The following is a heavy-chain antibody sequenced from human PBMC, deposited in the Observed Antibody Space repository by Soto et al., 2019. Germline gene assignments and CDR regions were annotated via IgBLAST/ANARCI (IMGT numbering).Heavy chain of an antibody. D-gene: IGHD6-13*01. CDR1: GGSFSGYY. V-gene: IGHV4-34*01. Sequence: AALCLTWAVYGGSFSGYYWSWSRQPPGKGLEWIGEINHSGSTNYNPSLKSRVTISVDTSKNQFSLKLSSVTAADTAVYYCARQKGGSRWSYYYHGMDVWGHGTTVT. J-gene: IGHJ6*02. CDR3: ARQKGGSRWSYYYHGMDV. CDR2: INHSGST.